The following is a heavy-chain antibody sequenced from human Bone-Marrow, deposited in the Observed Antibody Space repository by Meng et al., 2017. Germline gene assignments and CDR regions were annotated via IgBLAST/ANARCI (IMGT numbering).Heavy chain of an antibody. CDR1: GFTFSSYA. D-gene: IGHD1-26*01. V-gene: IGHV3-23*01. J-gene: IGHJ4*02. Sequence: GESLKISCAASGFTFSSYAMSWVRQAPGKGLEWVSAISGSGGSTYYADSVKGRFTISRDNSKNTLYLQMGSLRAEDMAVYYCAKDEQRSGSYADYWGQGTLVTVSS. CDR2: ISGSGGST. CDR3: AKDEQRSGSYADY.